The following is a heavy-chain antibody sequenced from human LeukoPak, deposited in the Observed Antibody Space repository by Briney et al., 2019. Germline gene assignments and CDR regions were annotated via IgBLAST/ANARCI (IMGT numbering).Heavy chain of an antibody. CDR1: GYTFTSYG. V-gene: IGHV1-18*01. Sequence: GASVKVSCKASGYTFTSYGISWVRQAPGQGLEWMGWISAYNGNTNYAQKLQGIVTMTTDTSTSTAYMKLRSLRSDDTAVYYCALYSSGWPDYWGQGTLVTVSS. CDR2: ISAYNGNT. D-gene: IGHD6-19*01. J-gene: IGHJ4*02. CDR3: ALYSSGWPDY.